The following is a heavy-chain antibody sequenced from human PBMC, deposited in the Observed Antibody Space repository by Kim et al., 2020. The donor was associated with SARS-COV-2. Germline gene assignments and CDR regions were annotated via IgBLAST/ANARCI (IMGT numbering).Heavy chain of an antibody. CDR1: GGTFSSYA. J-gene: IGHJ6*03. V-gene: IGHV1-69*04. CDR3: ARGPAGLADCTHGVCYISRMFPYYYYMDV. D-gene: IGHD2-8*01. Sequence: SVKVSCKASGGTFSSYAISWVRQAPGQGLEWMGRIIPILGIANYAQKFQGRVTITADKSTSTAYMGLSRRSSEETAVYYCARGPAGLADCTHGVCYISRMFPYYYYMDVWGKGTTVTVSS. CDR2: IIPILGIA.